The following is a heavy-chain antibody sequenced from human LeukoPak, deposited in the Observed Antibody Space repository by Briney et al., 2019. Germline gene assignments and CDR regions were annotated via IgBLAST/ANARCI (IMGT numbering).Heavy chain of an antibody. Sequence: GGSLRLSCAASGFTFSSDWMSWVRQAPGKGLGWVANIKQDGSEKYYVDSVKGRCTISRDNAKNSLYLQMNSLRAEDTAVYYCARGTTPPTGIVVDYWGQGTLVTVSS. CDR1: GFTFSSDW. D-gene: IGHD1-26*01. V-gene: IGHV3-7*01. CDR3: ARGTTPPTGIVVDY. CDR2: IKQDGSEK. J-gene: IGHJ4*02.